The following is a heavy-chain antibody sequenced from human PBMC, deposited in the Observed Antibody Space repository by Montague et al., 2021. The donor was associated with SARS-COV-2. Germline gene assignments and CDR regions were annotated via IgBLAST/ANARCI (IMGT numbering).Heavy chain of an antibody. Sequence: SLRLSCEASGFIVSSNYMSWVRQAPGKGLEWVSVIYSGGSTYYADSVKGRFTISRHNSKNTLYLQMNSLRAEDTAVYYCAREVYGMDVWGQGTTVTVSS. J-gene: IGHJ6*02. CDR3: AREVYGMDV. V-gene: IGHV3-53*04. CDR1: GFIVSSNY. CDR2: IYSGGST.